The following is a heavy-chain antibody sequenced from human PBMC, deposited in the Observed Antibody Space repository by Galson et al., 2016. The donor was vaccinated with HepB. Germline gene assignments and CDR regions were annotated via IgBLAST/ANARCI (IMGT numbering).Heavy chain of an antibody. CDR1: GFTFGTYT. D-gene: IGHD4-23*01. J-gene: IGHJ4*02. CDR3: AKDHGGYSGFDY. V-gene: IGHV3-43*01. CDR2: ITGDRANA. Sequence: SLRLSCAASGFTFGTYTMLWIRQAPGEGLQWVSLITGDRANAYYADSVKGRFTISRDNRKNSLYLQMNSLRTEDTALYYCAKDHGGYSGFDYWGQGTLVTVSS.